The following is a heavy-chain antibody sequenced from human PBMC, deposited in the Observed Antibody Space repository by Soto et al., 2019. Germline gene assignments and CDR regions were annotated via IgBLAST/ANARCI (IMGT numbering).Heavy chain of an antibody. V-gene: IGHV3-30*18. Sequence: GGSLRLSCAASGFTFSAYAMHWVRQAPGKGLEWVAEISYDGRNEYYADSVKGRFTVSRDNSKNTLCLQLNSLRTEDTAVYYCAKRGPSRPVDYWGQGTLVTVSS. CDR1: GFTFSAYA. D-gene: IGHD2-2*01. CDR3: AKRGPSRPVDY. CDR2: ISYDGRNE. J-gene: IGHJ4*02.